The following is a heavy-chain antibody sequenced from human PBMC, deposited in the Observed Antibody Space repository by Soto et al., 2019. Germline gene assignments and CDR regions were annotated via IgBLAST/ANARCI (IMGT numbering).Heavy chain of an antibody. CDR3: ARKDKSGYFNWFDP. D-gene: IGHD3-22*01. CDR1: GYRFTSYW. CDR2: ISPSDSDT. J-gene: IGHJ5*02. Sequence: GESLKISCRTSGYRFTSYWIAWVRQMPGKGLEWMGIISPSDSDTRYSPSFQGQVTISADRSTSTVFLQWASLKASDTAVYFCARKDKSGYFNWFDPWGQGALVTVSS. V-gene: IGHV5-51*01.